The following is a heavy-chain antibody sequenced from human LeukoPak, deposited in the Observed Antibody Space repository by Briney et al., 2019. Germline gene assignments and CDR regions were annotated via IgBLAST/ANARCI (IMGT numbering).Heavy chain of an antibody. V-gene: IGHV3-23*01. J-gene: IGHJ4*02. CDR2: INGGADTT. CDR1: GFTFSSSA. Sequence: GASLRLSCAASGFTFSSSAISWVRQAPGKGLEWLSTINGGADTTYYADSVKGRFTFSRDTSKNTLYLQMNSLRTEDTAVYYCAKAYPTARGVNFDYWGQGTLVTVSS. D-gene: IGHD3-10*01. CDR3: AKAYPTARGVNFDY.